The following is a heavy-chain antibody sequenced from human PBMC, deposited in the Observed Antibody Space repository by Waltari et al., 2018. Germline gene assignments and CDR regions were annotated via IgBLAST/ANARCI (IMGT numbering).Heavy chain of an antibody. CDR2: IYYSGST. Sequence: QVQLQESGPGLVKPSETLSLTCTVSGGSISSYYWSWIRQPPGKGLEWIGYIYYSGSTNYNPSLKSRVTRSVDTSKNQFSRKLSSVTAADTAVYYCAREGSGWRYFDYWGQGTLVTVSS. J-gene: IGHJ4*02. CDR3: AREGSGWRYFDY. V-gene: IGHV4-59*08. D-gene: IGHD6-19*01. CDR1: GGSISSYY.